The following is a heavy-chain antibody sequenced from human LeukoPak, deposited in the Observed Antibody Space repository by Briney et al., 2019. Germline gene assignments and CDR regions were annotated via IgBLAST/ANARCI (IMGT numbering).Heavy chain of an antibody. CDR3: ATWTLRPGILWWADAFDI. V-gene: IGHV1-69*13. CDR1: GGTFSSYA. CDR2: IIPIFGTA. Sequence: ASVKVSCKASGGTFSSYAISWVRQAPGQGLEWMGGIIPIFGTANYAQKFQGRVPITADESTSTAYMELSSLRSEDTAVYYCATWTLRPGILWWADAFDIWGQGTMVTVSS. D-gene: IGHD2-21*01. J-gene: IGHJ3*02.